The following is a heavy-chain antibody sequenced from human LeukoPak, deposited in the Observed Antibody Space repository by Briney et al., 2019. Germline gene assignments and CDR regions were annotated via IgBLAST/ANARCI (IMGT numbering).Heavy chain of an antibody. D-gene: IGHD3-22*01. V-gene: IGHV3-7*04. Sequence: GGSLRLSCVASGFTFSFYWMPCLRQAPGKTLEWVANIMQEGCEKYYVDSARGRFTISRDNAKNSLYLQMNRLRAEDTAVYYCARDEHQYYSESSGRFDFWGQGTLVTVSS. J-gene: IGHJ4*02. CDR1: GFTFSFYW. CDR3: ARDEHQYYSESSGRFDF. CDR2: IMQEGCEK.